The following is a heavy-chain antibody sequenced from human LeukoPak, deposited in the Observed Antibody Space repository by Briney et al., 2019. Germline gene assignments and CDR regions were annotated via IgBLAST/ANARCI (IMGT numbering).Heavy chain of an antibody. D-gene: IGHD3-10*01. CDR1: GYTFTSYA. J-gene: IGHJ5*02. CDR3: ARSTAQGYGENP. Sequence: GASVNVSCKASGYTFTSYAMNWVRQAPGQGLEWMGRINPNSGGTNYAQKFQGRVTMTRDTSISTAYMELSRLRSDDTAVYYCARSTAQGYGENPWGQGTLVTVSS. V-gene: IGHV1-2*06. CDR2: INPNSGGT.